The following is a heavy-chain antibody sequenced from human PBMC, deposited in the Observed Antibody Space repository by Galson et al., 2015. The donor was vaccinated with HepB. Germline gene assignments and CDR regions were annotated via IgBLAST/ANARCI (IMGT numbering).Heavy chain of an antibody. J-gene: IGHJ5*01. CDR3: TRMGGLGWQRTPNWFGA. Sequence: SLRLSCAASGFSFSDYLMGWVRQAPGKGLEWVANIKQRGSEKDYVDSVKGRFVISRDNAHNSLYLQMDSPRVEDTAVYYCTRMGGLGWQRTPNWFGAWGHGTLVTVSS. CDR1: GFSFSDYL. CDR2: IKQRGSEK. V-gene: IGHV3-7*01. D-gene: IGHD3-16*01.